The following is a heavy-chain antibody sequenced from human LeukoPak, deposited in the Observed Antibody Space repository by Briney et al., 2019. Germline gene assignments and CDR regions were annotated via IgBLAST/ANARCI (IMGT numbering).Heavy chain of an antibody. CDR2: ISLAGQT. D-gene: IGHD1-26*01. CDR1: GGSISGTNW. V-gene: IGHV4-4*02. CDR3: SRESGPFCPFGY. J-gene: IGHJ4*02. Sequence: KPSGTLSHTCGVSGGSISGTNWWTWVRQPPGQGLEWIGEISLAGQTNYNPSLNGRVTMSLDKSSNQLSLHLTSVTAADTATYFCSRESGPFCPFGYWGQGTLVIVSS.